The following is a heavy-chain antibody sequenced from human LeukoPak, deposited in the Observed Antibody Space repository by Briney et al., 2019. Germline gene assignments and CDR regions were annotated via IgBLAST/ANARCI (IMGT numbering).Heavy chain of an antibody. CDR1: GGSVSSGSSY. J-gene: IGHJ4*02. CDR3: ARSPLGYFDD. D-gene: IGHD7-27*01. CDR2: IYHSGTT. V-gene: IGHV4-61*01. Sequence: SETLSLTCTVSGGSVSSGSSYWSWIRHPPGQGLEWIGYIYHSGTTNYNPSLKSRVTISADTSKNQFSLKLSSVTAADTAVYYCARSPLGYFDDWGQGTLVTVSS.